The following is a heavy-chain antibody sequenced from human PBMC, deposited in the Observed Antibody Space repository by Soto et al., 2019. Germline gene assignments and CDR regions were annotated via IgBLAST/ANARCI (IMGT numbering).Heavy chain of an antibody. CDR1: GFTFVSHS. V-gene: IGHV3-30-3*01. CDR3: AREWSTSGDLDY. D-gene: IGHD3-10*01. CDR2: ISYDGSIK. J-gene: IGHJ4*02. Sequence: QVQLVESGGGVVQPGGSLRLPCAASGFTFVSHSLRWVPQAPGKGRGWVAVISYDGSIKYYADSLKGRFTISRDNSKNTAYLQMNSLRAEDTAVFYCAREWSTSGDLDYWGQGTLVIVSS.